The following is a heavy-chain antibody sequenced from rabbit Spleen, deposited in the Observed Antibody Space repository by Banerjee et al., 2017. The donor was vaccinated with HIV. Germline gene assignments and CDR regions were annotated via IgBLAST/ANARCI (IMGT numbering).Heavy chain of an antibody. CDR3: ARGAAYSSGWGALNL. CDR1: GFSFSSSDY. CDR2: IYAGGSGWT. J-gene: IGHJ3*01. V-gene: IGHV1S45*01. D-gene: IGHD4-1*01. Sequence: QEQLEESGGDLVTPGASLTLTCTASGFSFSSSDYMCWVRQAPGKGLEWIACIYAGGSGWTYYASWAKGRFTISRSTGLNTVTLQVTSLTAADTATYFCARGAAYSSGWGALNLWGQGTLVTVS.